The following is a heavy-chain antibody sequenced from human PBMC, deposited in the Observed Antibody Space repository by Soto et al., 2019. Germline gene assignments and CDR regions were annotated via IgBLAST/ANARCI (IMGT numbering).Heavy chain of an antibody. CDR3: ASTTPHRGGYCSSTSCYVRLYYYYMDV. D-gene: IGHD2-2*01. Sequence: SETLSLTCTVSGGSISSSSYYWGWIRQPPGKGLEWIGSIYYSGSTYYNPSLKSRVTISVDTSKNQFSLKLSPVTAADTAVYYCASTTPHRGGYCSSTSCYVRLYYYYMDVWGKGTTVTVSS. CDR1: GGSISSSSYY. CDR2: IYYSGST. J-gene: IGHJ6*03. V-gene: IGHV4-39*01.